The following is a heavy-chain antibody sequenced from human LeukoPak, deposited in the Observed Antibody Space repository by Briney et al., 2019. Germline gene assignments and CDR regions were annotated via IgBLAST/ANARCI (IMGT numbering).Heavy chain of an antibody. D-gene: IGHD2-2*01. CDR3: ARAATDHCSSTSCSRLHYYYYMDV. J-gene: IGHJ6*03. CDR1: GGSISSYY. V-gene: IGHV4-59*01. Sequence: PSETLSLTCIVSGGSISSYYWNWIRQAPGKGLEWLGYIYYTGRSTNYNPSLKSRVTMSVDTSKNQFSLKLSSVTAADTAVYYCARAATDHCSSTSCSRLHYYYYMDVWGKGTTVTVSS. CDR2: IYYTGRST.